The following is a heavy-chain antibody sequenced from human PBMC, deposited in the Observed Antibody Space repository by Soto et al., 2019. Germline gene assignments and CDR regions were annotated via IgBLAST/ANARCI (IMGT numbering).Heavy chain of an antibody. CDR3: ERERTDDYSPHFDF. V-gene: IGHV3-74*01. CDR1: GFTFSGYW. D-gene: IGHD4-4*01. CDR2: INRDGSTT. J-gene: IGHJ4*02. Sequence: EVQLVESGGNLVQPGGSLRLSCAASGFTFSGYWMHWVRQAPGKGLVWVSRINRDGSTTSYADSVKGRFTISRDNAKNTLKLQMNSLRAVETAVYYCERERTDDYSPHFDFWGQGTLGTVSS.